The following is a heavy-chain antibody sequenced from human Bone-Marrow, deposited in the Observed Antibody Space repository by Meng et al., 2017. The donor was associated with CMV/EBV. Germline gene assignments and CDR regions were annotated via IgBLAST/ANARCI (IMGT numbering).Heavy chain of an antibody. D-gene: IGHD3-22*01. V-gene: IGHV4-39*01. CDR2: VNYGGSP. CDR1: GGSISSSTDY. J-gene: IGHJ5*02. Sequence: SETLSLTCTVSGGSISSSTDYWAWIRQPPGKGLEWIGSVNYGGSPYSNPSLKSRVTISVDTSKNQFSLKLSSVTAADTAVYYCARHAPMIVVVITLEWFDPWGQGTLVTVSS. CDR3: ARHAPMIVVVITLEWFDP.